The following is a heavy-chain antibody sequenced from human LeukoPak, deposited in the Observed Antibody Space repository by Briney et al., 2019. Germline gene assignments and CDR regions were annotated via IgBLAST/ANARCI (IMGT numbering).Heavy chain of an antibody. CDR2: ISSSSSYI. D-gene: IGHD3-9*01. V-gene: IGHV3-21*01. J-gene: IGHJ5*02. CDR3: ARDGTGHYQKPAS. CDR1: GFTFSSDS. Sequence: GGALRLSCAASGFTFSSDSMNWGRHGPGRGREWVSCISSSSSYIYYAASVKGRFTISRDNAKNSLYLQMDSLRAEDTAVYYCARDGTGHYQKPASWGQGTLVTVSS.